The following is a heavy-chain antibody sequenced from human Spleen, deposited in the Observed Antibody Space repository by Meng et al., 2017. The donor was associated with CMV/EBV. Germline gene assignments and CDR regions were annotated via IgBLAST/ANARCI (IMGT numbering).Heavy chain of an antibody. V-gene: IGHV4-38-2*02. CDR3: ARVSTIFGVVSP. CDR1: GSSLSSGYY. CDR2: MYYRGST. Sequence: SETLSLTCNVSGSSLSSGYYWAWIRQPPGKGLEWIGSMYYRGSTYYNPSLRSRVSISVDTSKNQFSLKLSSVTAADTAVYYCARVSTIFGVVSPWGQGTLVTVS. J-gene: IGHJ5*02. D-gene: IGHD3-3*01.